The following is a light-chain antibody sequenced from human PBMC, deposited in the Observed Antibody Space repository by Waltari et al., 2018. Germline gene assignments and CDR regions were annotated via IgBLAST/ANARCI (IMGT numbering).Light chain of an antibody. Sequence: DIVMTQSPASLAVSLCERATINCKSSHIVLYSSNNKNYLAWYQQKPGQPPKLLIYSASTRDSVVPDRYSGSGSGTDCTLTISVLQAEDVAVYYCQQYYTTPYTFGQGTKLEIK. V-gene: IGKV4-1*01. CDR1: HIVLYSSNNKNY. J-gene: IGKJ2*01. CDR2: SAS. CDR3: QQYYTTPYT.